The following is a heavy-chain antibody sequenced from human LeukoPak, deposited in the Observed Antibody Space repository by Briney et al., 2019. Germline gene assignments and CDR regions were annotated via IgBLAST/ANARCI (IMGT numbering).Heavy chain of an antibody. CDR3: ARGGTYPNYYFDY. Sequence: GGSLRLSCAASGFTFSSYAMSWVRQAPGKGLEWVAAISGSGGSSYYADSVRGRFTISRDSSKTTLYLQMNSLRAEDTAIYYCARGGTYPNYYFDYWGQGTLVTVSS. CDR2: ISGSGGSS. J-gene: IGHJ4*02. D-gene: IGHD3-16*01. V-gene: IGHV3-23*01. CDR1: GFTFSSYA.